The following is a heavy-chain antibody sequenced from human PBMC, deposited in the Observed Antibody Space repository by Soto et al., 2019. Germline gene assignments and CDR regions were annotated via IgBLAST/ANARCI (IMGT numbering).Heavy chain of an antibody. J-gene: IGHJ4*02. Sequence: QLQLQESGPGLVKPSETLSLTCTVSGGSISSSSYYWGWIRQPPGKGLEWIGSIYYSGSTYYNPSLQGRGAIPVETSSAQFPLKLSSVTAADTAAYYCARQGGVGGSYDLVYGGQATLVTVCS. D-gene: IGHD1-26*01. CDR3: ARQGGVGGSYDLVY. V-gene: IGHV4-39*01. CDR1: GGSISSSSYY. CDR2: IYYSGST.